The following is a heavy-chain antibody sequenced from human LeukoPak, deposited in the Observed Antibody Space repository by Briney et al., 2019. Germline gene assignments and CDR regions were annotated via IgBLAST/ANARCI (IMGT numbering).Heavy chain of an antibody. V-gene: IGHV4-39*07. Sequence: PSEALSLTCTVSGGSISSSSYYWGWIRQPPGKGLEWIGSIYYSGSTYYNPSLKSRVTISVDTSKNQFSLKLSSVTAADTAVYYCASPIEVATIWHAFDIWGQGTMVTVSS. CDR2: IYYSGST. CDR1: GGSISSSSYY. CDR3: ASPIEVATIWHAFDI. J-gene: IGHJ3*02. D-gene: IGHD5-12*01.